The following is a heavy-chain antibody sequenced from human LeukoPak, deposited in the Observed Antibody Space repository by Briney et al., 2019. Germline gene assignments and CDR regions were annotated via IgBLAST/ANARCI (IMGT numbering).Heavy chain of an antibody. Sequence: GSLRLSCAASGFTFSSYAMSWVRRAQGRGLEGVSAFIGSGGSAYYADSVKGRFTISRDNSKNTLYLQMNSLRAEDTAVYYCAKADPEQWLARFGAFDIWGQGTMVTVSS. CDR1: GFTFSSYA. CDR2: FIGSGGSA. J-gene: IGHJ3*02. CDR3: AKADPEQWLARFGAFDI. D-gene: IGHD6-19*01. V-gene: IGHV3-23*01.